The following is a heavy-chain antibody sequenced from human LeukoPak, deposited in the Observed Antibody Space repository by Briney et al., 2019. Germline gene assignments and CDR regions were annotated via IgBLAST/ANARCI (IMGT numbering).Heavy chain of an antibody. CDR3: ARGILEITMIVVVV. D-gene: IGHD3-22*01. Sequence: ASVKVSCKASGYTFTGYYMHWVRQAPEQGLEWMGWINPNSGGTNYAQKFQGRVTMTRNTSISTAYMELSSLRSEDTAVYYCARGILEITMIVVVVWGQGTLVTVSS. CDR2: INPNSGGT. CDR1: GYTFTGYY. V-gene: IGHV1-2*02. J-gene: IGHJ4*02.